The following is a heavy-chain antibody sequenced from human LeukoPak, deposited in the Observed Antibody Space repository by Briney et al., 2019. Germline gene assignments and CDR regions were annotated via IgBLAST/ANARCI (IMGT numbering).Heavy chain of an antibody. CDR3: AKMGNRRLQFYNLDY. Sequence: GSLRLSCAASGFTFSSYAMSWVRQAPGKGLEWVSTISGSGGSTYYADSVKGRFTISRDNSKNTLYLQMNSLRAEDTAIYYCAKMGNRRLQFYNLDYWGQGTLVTVSS. CDR2: ISGSGGST. V-gene: IGHV3-23*01. J-gene: IGHJ4*02. D-gene: IGHD5-24*01. CDR1: GFTFSSYA.